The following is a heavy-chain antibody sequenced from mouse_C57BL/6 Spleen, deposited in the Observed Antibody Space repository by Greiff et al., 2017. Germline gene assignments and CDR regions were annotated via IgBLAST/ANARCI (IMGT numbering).Heavy chain of an antibody. CDR1: GYSITSGSY. J-gene: IGHJ3*01. CDR2: ISYDGSN. D-gene: IGHD2-4*01. V-gene: IGHV3-6*01. CDR3: ARDGDDDEAWFAY. Sequence: VQLQQSGPGLVKPSQSLSLTCSVTGYSITSGSYWNWIRQFPGNKLEWMGYISYDGSNNYNPSLKNRISITRDTSKNQFFLKLNSVTTEDTATYYCARDGDDDEAWFAYWGQGTLVTVSA.